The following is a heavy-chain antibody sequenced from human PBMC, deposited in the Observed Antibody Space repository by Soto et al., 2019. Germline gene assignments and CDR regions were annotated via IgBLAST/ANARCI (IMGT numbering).Heavy chain of an antibody. D-gene: IGHD3-22*01. Sequence: GSLRLSCAASGFTFSSYEMNWVRQAPGKGLEWVSYISSSGSTIYYADSVKGRFTISRDNAKNSLYLQMNSLRAEDTAVYYCARDRRYYDSSGYYNWFDPWGQGTLFTVSS. CDR1: GFTFSSYE. CDR3: ARDRRYYDSSGYYNWFDP. CDR2: ISSSGSTI. J-gene: IGHJ5*02. V-gene: IGHV3-48*03.